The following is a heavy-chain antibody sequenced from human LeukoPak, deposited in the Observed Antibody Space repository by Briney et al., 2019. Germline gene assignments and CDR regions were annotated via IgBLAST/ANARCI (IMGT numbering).Heavy chain of an antibody. CDR2: ISTNTGNP. CDR3: AKNGLGAVVKTD. Sequence: GASVKVSCKASGYTFTRNALIWVRQAPGQGLEWMGWISTNTGNPTYAQGFTGRIVFSLDTSVSTAYLQISSLKAEDSAVYYCAKNGLGAVVKTDWGQGTLVTVSS. CDR1: GYTFTRNA. D-gene: IGHD3-22*01. J-gene: IGHJ4*02. V-gene: IGHV7-4-1*02.